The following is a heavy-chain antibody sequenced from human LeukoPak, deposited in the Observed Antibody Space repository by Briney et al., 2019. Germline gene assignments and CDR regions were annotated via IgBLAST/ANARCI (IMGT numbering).Heavy chain of an antibody. D-gene: IGHD1-26*01. CDR1: GFTFSSYA. J-gene: IGHJ4*02. CDR3: ARGSYHPFDY. Sequence: GGSLRLSCAASGFTFSSYAMSWVRQAPGKGLEWVSGISGSGGSTHYADSVKGRFTISRDNSKNTLYLQMNSLRAEDTAVYYCARGSYHPFDYWGQGTLVTVSS. V-gene: IGHV3-23*01. CDR2: ISGSGGST.